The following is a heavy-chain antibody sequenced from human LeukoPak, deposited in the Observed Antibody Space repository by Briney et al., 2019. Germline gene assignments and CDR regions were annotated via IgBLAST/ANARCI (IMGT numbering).Heavy chain of an antibody. CDR3: ARVRYYDILTGYLHTGDYYGMDV. CDR2: INTNTGNP. Sequence: GASVKVSCKASGYTFTSYAMNWVRQAPGQGLEWMGWINTNTGNPTYAQGFTGRFVSSLDTSVSTAYLQISSLKAEDTAVYYCARVRYYDILTGYLHTGDYYGMDVWGQGTTVTVSS. CDR1: GYTFTSYA. D-gene: IGHD3-9*01. J-gene: IGHJ6*02. V-gene: IGHV7-4-1*02.